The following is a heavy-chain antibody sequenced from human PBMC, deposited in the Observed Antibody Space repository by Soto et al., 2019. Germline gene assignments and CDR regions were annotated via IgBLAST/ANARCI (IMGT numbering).Heavy chain of an antibody. CDR1: GFTFSSYG. D-gene: IGHD4-17*01. CDR3: AKDIDGDYGYYFDY. CDR2: ISYDGSNK. Sequence: QVQLVESGGGVVQPGRSLRLSCAASGFTFSSYGMHWVRQAPGKGLEWVAVISYDGSNKYYADSVKGRFTISRDNSKNTLYLQRNSLRAEDTAVYYWAKDIDGDYGYYFDYWGQGTLVTVSS. J-gene: IGHJ4*02. V-gene: IGHV3-30*18.